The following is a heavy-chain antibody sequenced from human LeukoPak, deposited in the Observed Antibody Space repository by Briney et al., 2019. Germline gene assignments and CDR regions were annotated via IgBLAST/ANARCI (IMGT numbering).Heavy chain of an antibody. D-gene: IGHD6-19*01. Sequence: SETLSLTCTVSGGSISSGSYYWSWIRQPAGKGLEWIGRIYTSGSTNYNPSLKSRVTISVDTSKNQFSLKLSSVTAADTAVYYCARDNQTSGWGPHYFTYWGQGILVTVSS. J-gene: IGHJ4*02. CDR1: GGSISSGSYY. CDR3: ARDNQTSGWGPHYFTY. CDR2: IYTSGST. V-gene: IGHV4-61*02.